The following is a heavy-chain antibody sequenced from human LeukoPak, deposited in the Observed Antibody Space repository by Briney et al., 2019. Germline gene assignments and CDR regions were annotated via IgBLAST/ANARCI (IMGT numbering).Heavy chain of an antibody. CDR2: IRPDGSDD. Sequence: GESLKISCKGSGYSFTSYWIGWVRQAPGKGLEWVASIRPDGSDDYYMDSFKGRLTISRDNAANSLYLQMSSLRAEDTAVYNCARLMGGVTTYDYWGQGTLVTVSS. CDR1: GYSFTSYW. J-gene: IGHJ4*02. D-gene: IGHD4-11*01. V-gene: IGHV3-7*01. CDR3: ARLMGGVTTYDY.